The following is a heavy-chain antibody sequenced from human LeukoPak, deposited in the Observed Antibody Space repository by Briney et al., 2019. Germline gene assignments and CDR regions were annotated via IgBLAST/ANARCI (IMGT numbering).Heavy chain of an antibody. V-gene: IGHV1-69*05. CDR2: IIPIFGTA. D-gene: IGHD6-19*01. Sequence: SVKVSCKASGGTFSSYAISWVRQAPGQGLEWMGSIIPIFGTANYAQKFQGRVTITTDESKSTAYMELSSLRSEDTAVYYCAKTPIPGIAVAEDYWGQGTLVTVSS. CDR1: GGTFSSYA. J-gene: IGHJ4*02. CDR3: AKTPIPGIAVAEDY.